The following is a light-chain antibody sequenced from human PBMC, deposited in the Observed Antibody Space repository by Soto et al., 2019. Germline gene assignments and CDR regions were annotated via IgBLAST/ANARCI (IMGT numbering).Light chain of an antibody. CDR1: NSNIGNNY. CDR3: GTWDSSLSAGV. Sequence: QSALTQPPSVSATPGRTVTISCSGSNSNIGNNYVSWYQQLPGTAPKLIIYDNNKRPSEIPDRFSGSKSGTSATLGITGLQPGDEADYYCGTWDSSLSAGVFGTGTKLTVL. J-gene: IGLJ1*01. V-gene: IGLV1-51*01. CDR2: DNN.